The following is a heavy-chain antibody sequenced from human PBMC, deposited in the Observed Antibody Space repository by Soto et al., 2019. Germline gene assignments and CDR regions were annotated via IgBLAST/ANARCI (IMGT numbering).Heavy chain of an antibody. CDR3: ARPAGRVDYFDY. J-gene: IGHJ4*02. D-gene: IGHD2-15*01. CDR1: GFVFSTYS. CDR2: ISSSSSTI. V-gene: IGHV3-48*02. Sequence: EVQLVESGGGLVQPGGSLRLSCAASGFVFSTYSMNWVRQAPGKGLEWVSYISSSSSTIYYADSVQGRFTISRDNAKNSLYLQVHSLRDEDTAVYYCARPAGRVDYFDYWGQGTLVTVSS.